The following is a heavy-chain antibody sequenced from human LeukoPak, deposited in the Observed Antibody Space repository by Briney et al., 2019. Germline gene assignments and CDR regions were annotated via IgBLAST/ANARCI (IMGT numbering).Heavy chain of an antibody. D-gene: IGHD2-15*01. J-gene: IGHJ4*02. V-gene: IGHV1-69*05. CDR1: GGTFSSYA. CDR2: IIPIFGTA. CDR3: ARESPIGGFDY. Sequence: GASVKVSCKASGGTFSSYAISWVRQAPGQGLEWMGRIIPIFGTANYAQKFQGRVTITTDESTSTAYMELSSLRSEDTAVCYCARESPIGGFDYWGQGTLVTVSS.